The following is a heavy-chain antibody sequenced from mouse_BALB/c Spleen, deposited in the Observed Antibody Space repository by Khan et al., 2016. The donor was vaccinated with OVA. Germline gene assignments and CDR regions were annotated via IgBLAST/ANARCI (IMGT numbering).Heavy chain of an antibody. V-gene: IGHV9-3-1*01. J-gene: IGHJ4*01. CDR2: IHTYTGEP. D-gene: IGHD2-14*01. Sequence: QIQLVQSGPELKKPGETVQISCKASGFTFTNYGMNWVKQAPGKGLKWMGWIHTYTGEPTFADDFQGRFAFSLETSASTAYLQINSLKNEDTATYCCARVGYNGTMDCWGQGTSVTGSS. CDR1: GFTFTNYG. CDR3: ARVGYNGTMDC.